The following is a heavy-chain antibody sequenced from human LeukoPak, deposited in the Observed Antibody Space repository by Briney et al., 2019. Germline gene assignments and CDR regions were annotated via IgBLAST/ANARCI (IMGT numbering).Heavy chain of an antibody. V-gene: IGHV3-7*01. CDR1: RFTFSNYW. Sequence: GGSLRLSCAASRFTFSNYWMNWVRQAPGKGLERVAKIKQDGSEKYYVDSVKGRFTISRDNAKNAVYLQMNSLRGEDTAIYYCAREGYCSGGICSFDYWGQGTLVTVSS. CDR3: AREGYCSGGICSFDY. J-gene: IGHJ4*02. CDR2: IKQDGSEK. D-gene: IGHD2-15*01.